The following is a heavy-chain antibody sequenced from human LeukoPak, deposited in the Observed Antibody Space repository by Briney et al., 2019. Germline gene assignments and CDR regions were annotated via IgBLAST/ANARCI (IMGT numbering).Heavy chain of an antibody. CDR1: GFIFSSYA. CDR3: GSSHRNSWYGIDN. J-gene: IGHJ4*02. V-gene: IGHV3-23*01. D-gene: IGHD6-13*01. Sequence: GGSLRLSCAASGFIFSSYAMSWVRQAPGKGLEWVSGMSGSGVSSGWTYYADSVKGRFTISRDISKNTLYLQMNSLRAEDTAVYSCGSSHRNSWYGIDNWGQGTLVTVSS. CDR2: MSGSGVSSGWT.